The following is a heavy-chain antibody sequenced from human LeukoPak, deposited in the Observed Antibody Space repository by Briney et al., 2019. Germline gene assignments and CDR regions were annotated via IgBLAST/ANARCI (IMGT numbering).Heavy chain of an antibody. J-gene: IGHJ4*02. CDR2: IIPILGIA. CDR3: ARGGSSFVKPNYFDY. CDR1: GGTFSSYA. V-gene: IGHV1-69*04. Sequence: SVKVSCKASGGTFSSYAICWVRQAPGQGLEWMGRIIPILGIANYAQKFQGRVTITTDESTSTAYMELSSLRSEDTAVYYCARGGSSFVKPNYFDYWGQGTLVTVSS. D-gene: IGHD6-6*01.